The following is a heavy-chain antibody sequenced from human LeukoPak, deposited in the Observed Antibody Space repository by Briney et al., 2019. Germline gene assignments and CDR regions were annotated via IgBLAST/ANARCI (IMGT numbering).Heavy chain of an antibody. CDR2: IYHTGNI. J-gene: IGHJ4*02. CDR1: GGSISSSDW. V-gene: IGHV4-4*02. Sequence: PSGTRSLTCAVSGGSISSSDWWTWVRQPPGKGRDWIGEIYHTGNINYNPPLKSRVTISVDRSKNQFSLKVTSVTAADTAVYYCAAVPLLRLDYYFDYWGQGTLVTVSS. D-gene: IGHD3/OR15-3a*01. CDR3: AAVPLLRLDYYFDY.